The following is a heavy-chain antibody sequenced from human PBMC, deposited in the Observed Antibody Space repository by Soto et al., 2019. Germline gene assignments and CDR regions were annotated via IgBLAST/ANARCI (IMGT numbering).Heavy chain of an antibody. CDR3: ATLKGPYGGMDV. J-gene: IGHJ6*02. CDR2: IYYSGST. V-gene: IGHV4-59*01. D-gene: IGHD3-16*01. CDR1: GCSISSYY. Sequence: SETLSLTCTVSGCSISSYYWSWVRQPQGKGLEWVGYIYYSGSTNYNASFKSRVNISVDTSMNQFSLKLSSVSAADTAVIYCATLKGPYGGMDVWGQGTMVTVSS.